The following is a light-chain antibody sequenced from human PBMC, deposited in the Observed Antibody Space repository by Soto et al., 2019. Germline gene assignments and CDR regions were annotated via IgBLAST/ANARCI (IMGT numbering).Light chain of an antibody. Sequence: EIVLTQSPATLSLSPGERATLSCRASQSVSSYLAWYQQKPGQAPRLLIYDASNRATGIPARFSGSGSGTDITLTIGSLEPEDFAVYYCQQRRSWPLTFGGGTKVDIK. CDR3: QQRRSWPLT. CDR2: DAS. CDR1: QSVSSY. V-gene: IGKV3-11*01. J-gene: IGKJ4*01.